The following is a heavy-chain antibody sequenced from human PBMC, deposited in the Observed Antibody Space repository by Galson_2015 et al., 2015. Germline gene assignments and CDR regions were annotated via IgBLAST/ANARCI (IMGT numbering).Heavy chain of an antibody. CDR3: SRARGVMDSYMDV. V-gene: IGHV3-48*02. D-gene: IGHD3-3*01. CDR2: ISTSSSTI. Sequence: SLRLSCAASEFMFSTYRMNWVRQAPGKGLEWISYISTSSSTIYYADSVKGRFTISRDNAKNSLYLQMNSLRDEDTAVYYCSRARGVMDSYMDVWGKGTTVTVSS. J-gene: IGHJ6*03. CDR1: EFMFSTYR.